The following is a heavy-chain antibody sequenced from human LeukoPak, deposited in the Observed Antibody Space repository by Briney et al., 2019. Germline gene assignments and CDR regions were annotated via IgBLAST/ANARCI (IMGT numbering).Heavy chain of an antibody. D-gene: IGHD1-26*01. CDR2: INPNSGGT. CDR1: GYTFTGSY. Sequence: ASLKVSCKASGYTFTGSYIHWVRQAPGQGLEWMGWINPNSGGTNYAQKFQGRVTMTRDTSISTAYMELSRLRSDDTAVYYCARVPVGATNPYFDYWGQGTLVTVSS. CDR3: ARVPVGATNPYFDY. J-gene: IGHJ4*02. V-gene: IGHV1-2*02.